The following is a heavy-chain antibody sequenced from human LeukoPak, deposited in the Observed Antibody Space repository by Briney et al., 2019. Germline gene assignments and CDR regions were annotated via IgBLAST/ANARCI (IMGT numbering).Heavy chain of an antibody. Sequence: AGSLRLSCAASRWTFSTYWRHWIRQAPGKGLEWISRINRSGSSTDNPYSVKRRFTISRANAKNTFYQQITGLRADDTAQYYSVGSSGWWGFDYCGEGSLV. CDR2: INRSGSST. CDR3: VGSSGWWGFDY. J-gene: IGHJ4*02. V-gene: IGHV3-74*01. D-gene: IGHD6-19*01. CDR1: RWTFSTYW.